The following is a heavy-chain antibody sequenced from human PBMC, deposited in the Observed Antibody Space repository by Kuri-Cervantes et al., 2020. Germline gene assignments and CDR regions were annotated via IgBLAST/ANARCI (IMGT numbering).Heavy chain of an antibody. Sequence: GESLKISCAASGFTFSSYEMNWVRQAPGKGLEWVSYISSSGSTIYYADSAKGRFTISRDNSKNTLYLQMNSLRAEDTAVYYCAWTALRDSVLTQYWGQGTLVTVSS. CDR3: AWTALRDSVLTQY. CDR2: ISSSGSTI. J-gene: IGHJ4*02. CDR1: GFTFSSYE. V-gene: IGHV3-48*03. D-gene: IGHD3-9*01.